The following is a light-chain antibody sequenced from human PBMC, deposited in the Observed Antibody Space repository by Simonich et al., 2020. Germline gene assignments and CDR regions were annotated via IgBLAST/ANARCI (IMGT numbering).Light chain of an antibody. Sequence: EIVLTQSPATLSLSPGERATLSCRASQSFSSYLAWYQQKPGQAPRLLIYGASTRATGIPARFSGSGSGTEFTLTISSLQSEDFAVYYCQQYNNWSYTFGQGTKLEIK. CDR2: GAS. V-gene: IGKV3-15*01. CDR1: QSFSSY. J-gene: IGKJ2*01. CDR3: QQYNNWSYT.